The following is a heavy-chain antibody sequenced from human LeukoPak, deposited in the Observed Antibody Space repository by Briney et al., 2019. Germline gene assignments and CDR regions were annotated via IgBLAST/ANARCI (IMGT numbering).Heavy chain of an antibody. J-gene: IGHJ4*02. CDR1: GGSISSSSYY. V-gene: IGHV3-74*01. CDR2: ISENGRTT. CDR3: AKAYYYDSSGSPDY. D-gene: IGHD3-22*01. Sequence: ETLSLTCTVSGGSISSSSYYWGWIRQPPGKGLVWVSRISENGRTTTYADSVKRRFTISRDNAKNSVYLQMNSLRAEDTAVYYCAKAYYYDSSGSPDYWGQGTLVTASS.